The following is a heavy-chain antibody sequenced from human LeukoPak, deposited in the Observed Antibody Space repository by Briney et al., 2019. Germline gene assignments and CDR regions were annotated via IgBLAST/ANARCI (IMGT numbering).Heavy chain of an antibody. Sequence: GGSLRLSCAASGFTFSSYAMHWVRQAPGKGLEWVAVISYDGSNKHYADSVKGRFTISRDNSKNTLYLQMNSLRAEDTAVYYCARGAFDIWGQGTMVTVSS. CDR1: GFTFSSYA. V-gene: IGHV3-30-3*01. J-gene: IGHJ3*02. CDR2: ISYDGSNK. CDR3: ARGAFDI.